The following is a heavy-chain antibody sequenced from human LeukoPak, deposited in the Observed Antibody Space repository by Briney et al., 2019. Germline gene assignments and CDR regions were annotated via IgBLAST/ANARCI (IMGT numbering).Heavy chain of an antibody. Sequence: GESLKISCKGSGYSFTSYWIGWVRQMPGKGLEWMGIIYPDDSDTRYSPSFQGQVTISADKSISTAYLQWSSLKASDTAMYYCARQPNGDYVQNYYYYMDVWGKGTTVTVSS. J-gene: IGHJ6*03. CDR1: GYSFTSYW. V-gene: IGHV5-51*01. D-gene: IGHD4-17*01. CDR3: ARQPNGDYVQNYYYYMDV. CDR2: IYPDDSDT.